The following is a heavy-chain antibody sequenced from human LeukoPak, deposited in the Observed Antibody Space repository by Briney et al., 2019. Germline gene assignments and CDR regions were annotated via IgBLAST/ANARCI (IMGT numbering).Heavy chain of an antibody. V-gene: IGHV4-59*01. CDR1: GVSIRDYY. Sequence: PSETLSLTCTVSGVSIRDYYWTWVRQPPGKGLEWLGYIFYSGGTNYNPSLKSGVTISVDTSKNQFSLKLRSVTAADTAVYYCARAPPTRFYDSTGFLDYWGQGTLVTVSS. J-gene: IGHJ4*02. CDR2: IFYSGGT. D-gene: IGHD3-22*01. CDR3: ARAPPTRFYDSTGFLDY.